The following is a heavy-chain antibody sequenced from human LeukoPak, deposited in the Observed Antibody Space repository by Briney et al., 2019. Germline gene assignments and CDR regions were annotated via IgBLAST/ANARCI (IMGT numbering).Heavy chain of an antibody. V-gene: IGHV3-48*01. CDR3: AKERGYSSSWYAVPSFDY. CDR2: ISSSSSTI. Sequence: PGGSLRLSCAASGFTFSSYSMNWVRQAPGKGLEWVSYISSSSSTIYYADSVKGRFTISRDNAKNSLYLQMNSLRAEDTAVYYCAKERGYSSSWYAVPSFDYWGQGTLVTVSS. D-gene: IGHD6-13*01. CDR1: GFTFSSYS. J-gene: IGHJ4*02.